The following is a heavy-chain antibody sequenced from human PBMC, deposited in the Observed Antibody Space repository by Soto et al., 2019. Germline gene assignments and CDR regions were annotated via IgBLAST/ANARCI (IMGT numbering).Heavy chain of an antibody. Sequence: SVKVSCKASGGTFSSYAISWVRQAPGQGLEWMGGIIPIFGTANYAQKFQGRVTITADESTSTAYMELSSLRSEDTAVYYCARDPSIAARQEDYYGMDVWGQGTTVTVSS. D-gene: IGHD6-6*01. CDR2: IIPIFGTA. V-gene: IGHV1-69*13. J-gene: IGHJ6*02. CDR3: ARDPSIAARQEDYYGMDV. CDR1: GGTFSSYA.